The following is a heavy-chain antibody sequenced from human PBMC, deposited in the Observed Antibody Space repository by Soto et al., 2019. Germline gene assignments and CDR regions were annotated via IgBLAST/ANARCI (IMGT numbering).Heavy chain of an antibody. V-gene: IGHV4-30-4*01. J-gene: IGHJ6*02. Sequence: SETPSLTCTVSGGSISSGDYYWSWIRQPPGKGLEWIGYIYYSGSTYYNPSLKSRVTISVDTSKNQFSLKLSSVTAADTAVYYCASQVVPAAIGYYGMDVWGQGTTVTVSS. CDR2: IYYSGST. D-gene: IGHD2-2*02. CDR3: ASQVVPAAIGYYGMDV. CDR1: GGSISSGDYY.